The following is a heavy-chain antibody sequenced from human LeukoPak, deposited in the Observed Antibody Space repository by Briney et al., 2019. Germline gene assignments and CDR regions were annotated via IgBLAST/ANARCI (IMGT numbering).Heavy chain of an antibody. CDR2: IYYSGST. V-gene: IGHV4-61*08. D-gene: IGHD3-22*01. J-gene: IGHJ4*02. Sequence: SETLSLTCTVSGGSINNGGYYWSWIRQHPGKGLEWIGYIYYSGSTNYNPSLKSRVTISVDTSKNQFSLKLSSVTAADTAVYYCARDDSSAGPKNWGQGTLVTVSS. CDR1: GGSINNGGYY. CDR3: ARDDSSAGPKN.